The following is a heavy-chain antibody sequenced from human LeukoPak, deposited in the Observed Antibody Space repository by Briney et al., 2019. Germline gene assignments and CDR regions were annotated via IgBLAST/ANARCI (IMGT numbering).Heavy chain of an antibody. CDR1: GFTFSSYW. CDR3: AREYGITMIVVAPGAFDI. J-gene: IGHJ3*02. CDR2: IKQDGSEK. V-gene: IGHV3-7*01. Sequence: AGGSLRLSCAASGFTFSSYWMSWVRQAPGKGLEWVANIKQDGSEKYYVDSVKGRFTISRDNAKNSLYLQMNSLRAEDTAVYYRAREYGITMIVVAPGAFDIWGQGTMVTVSS. D-gene: IGHD3-22*01.